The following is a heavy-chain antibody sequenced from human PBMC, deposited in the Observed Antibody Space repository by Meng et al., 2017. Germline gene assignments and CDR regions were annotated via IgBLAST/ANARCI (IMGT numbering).Heavy chain of an antibody. CDR3: ARASGGSGSYWRHPFDY. Sequence: QVELVEYGGGVVQPGRSLSLSCAAPGFTFSSYAMHWVRQAPGKGLEWVAVISYDGSNKYYADSVKGRFTISRDNSKNTLYLQMNSLRAEDTAVYYCARASGGSGSYWRHPFDYWGQGTLVTVSS. J-gene: IGHJ4*02. CDR1: GFTFSSYA. CDR2: ISYDGSNK. V-gene: IGHV3-30*01. D-gene: IGHD3-10*01.